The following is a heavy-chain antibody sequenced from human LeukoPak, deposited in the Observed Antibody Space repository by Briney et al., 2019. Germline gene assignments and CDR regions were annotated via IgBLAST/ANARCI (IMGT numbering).Heavy chain of an antibody. D-gene: IGHD3-3*01. CDR3: ARDRGFWSGYDY. CDR1: GFTFSNSW. CDR2: IKPDGSAQ. J-gene: IGHJ4*02. Sequence: GGSLRLSCAASGFTFSNSWMSWVRQAPGKGLEWVATIKPDGSAQYYVDSVKGRFTISRDNAKNSLFLQINSLRAEDTAVYYCARDRGFWSGYDYWGQGTLVTVSS. V-gene: IGHV3-7*03.